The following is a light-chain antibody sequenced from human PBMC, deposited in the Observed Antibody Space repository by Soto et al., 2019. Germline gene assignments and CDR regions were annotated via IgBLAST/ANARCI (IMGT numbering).Light chain of an antibody. CDR3: SSYKSSSTLPYV. J-gene: IGLJ1*01. Sequence: QFALTQPASVSGSPGQSITISCTGTSSDVGGYNLVSWYQQYPDKAPKLMIFDVNTRPSGVSNRFSGSKSGNTASLTISGLQAEDEADYYCSSYKSSSTLPYVFGTGTKVTVL. CDR1: SSDVGGYNL. CDR2: DVN. V-gene: IGLV2-14*01.